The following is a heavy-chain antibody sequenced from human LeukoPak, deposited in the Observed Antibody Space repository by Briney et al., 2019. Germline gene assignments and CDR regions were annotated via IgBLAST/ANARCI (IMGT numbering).Heavy chain of an antibody. J-gene: IGHJ4*02. CDR2: ISSGSIYI. CDR1: GFTFSSYS. Sequence: GGSLRLSCAASGFTFSSYSMNWVRQAPGKGLEWVSSISSGSIYIFYAGSAKGRFTISRDDAKNSLYLQMNSLRVEDAAVYYCARNQTPRYDSSGYSDYWGQGTLVTVSS. V-gene: IGHV3-21*06. D-gene: IGHD3-22*01. CDR3: ARNQTPRYDSSGYSDY.